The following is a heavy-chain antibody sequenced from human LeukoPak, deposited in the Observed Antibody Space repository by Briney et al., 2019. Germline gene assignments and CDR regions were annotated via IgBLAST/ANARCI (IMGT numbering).Heavy chain of an antibody. CDR3: ARVPPYYDFWSGYYTRSYYYYMDV. CDR1: GFTFSSYS. Sequence: PGGSLRLSCAASGFTFSSYSMNWVRQAPGKGLEWVSSISSSSSYIYYADSVKGRFTISRDNAKNSLYLQMNSLRAEDTAVYYCARVPPYYDFWSGYYTRSYYYYMDVWGKGTTVTVSS. V-gene: IGHV3-21*01. J-gene: IGHJ6*03. CDR2: ISSSSSYI. D-gene: IGHD3-3*01.